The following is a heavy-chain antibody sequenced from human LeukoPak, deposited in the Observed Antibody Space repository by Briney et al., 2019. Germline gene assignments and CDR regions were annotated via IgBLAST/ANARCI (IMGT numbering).Heavy chain of an antibody. D-gene: IGHD3-10*01. Sequence: ASVKVSCKASGYTFTGYYMHWVRQAPGQGLEWMGWINPNSGGTNYAQKFQGRVTMTRDTSISTAYMELSRLRSDDTAVYYCARAQRMVRGVISPPDYWGRGTLVTVSS. CDR3: ARAQRMVRGVISPPDY. V-gene: IGHV1-2*02. CDR1: GYTFTGYY. CDR2: INPNSGGT. J-gene: IGHJ4*02.